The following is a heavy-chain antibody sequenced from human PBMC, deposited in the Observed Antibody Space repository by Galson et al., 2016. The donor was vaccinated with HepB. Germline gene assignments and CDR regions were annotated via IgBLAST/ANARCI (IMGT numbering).Heavy chain of an antibody. D-gene: IGHD5-18*01. CDR3: AKDGTRGYNYGYYYYGMDV. V-gene: IGHV3-23*01. CDR2: ISGSGSST. J-gene: IGHJ6*02. Sequence: SLRLSCAASGFSFSSYAMKYAMSWVRQAPGKGLEWVSVISGSGSSTYYADSVKGRYTISRDDSKNTLYLQMDSRRAEDTGIYYCAKDGTRGYNYGYYYYGMDVWGQGTTVTVAS. CDR1: GFSFSSYA.